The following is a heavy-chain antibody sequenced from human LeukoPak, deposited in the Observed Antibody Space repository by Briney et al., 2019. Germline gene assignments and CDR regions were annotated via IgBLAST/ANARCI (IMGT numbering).Heavy chain of an antibody. J-gene: IGHJ6*02. CDR1: GFTFSSYA. D-gene: IGHD6-19*01. CDR2: ISYDGSNK. V-gene: IGHV3-30*18. Sequence: PGGSLRLSCAASGFTFSSYAMHWVRQAPGKGLEWVAVISYDGSNKYYADSVKGRFTISRDNSKNTLYPQMNSLRAEDTAVYYCAKLSSGENQWLVSLDVWGQGTTVTVSS. CDR3: AKLSSGENQWLVSLDV.